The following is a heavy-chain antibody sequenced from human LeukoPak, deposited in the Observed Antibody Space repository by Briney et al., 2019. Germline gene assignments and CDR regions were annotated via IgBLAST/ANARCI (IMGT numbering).Heavy chain of an antibody. D-gene: IGHD3-10*01. Sequence: SETLSLTCTVSGGSISSGSYYWSWVRQPAGKGLEWIGRIYTRGSTIYNPSLKSRVTISVDTSKNQFSLKLSSVTAADTAVYYCARGIRGVMGNWFDPWGQGTLVTVSS. V-gene: IGHV4-61*02. CDR3: ARGIRGVMGNWFDP. CDR2: IYTRGST. J-gene: IGHJ5*02. CDR1: GGSISSGSYY.